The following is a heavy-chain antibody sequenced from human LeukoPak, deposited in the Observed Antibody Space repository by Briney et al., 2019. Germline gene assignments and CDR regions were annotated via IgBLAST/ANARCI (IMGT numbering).Heavy chain of an antibody. V-gene: IGHV5-51*01. D-gene: IGHD6-19*01. CDR3: ARPVIAVAGSYYFDY. J-gene: IGHJ4*02. CDR1: GYSFTSYW. Sequence: GESLKISCKGSGYSFTSYWLAWVRQMPGKGLEWMGIIYPGDSDTRYSPFFQGQVTISADKSISTAYLQWSSLKASDTAMYYCARPVIAVAGSYYFDYWGQGTLVTVSS. CDR2: IYPGDSDT.